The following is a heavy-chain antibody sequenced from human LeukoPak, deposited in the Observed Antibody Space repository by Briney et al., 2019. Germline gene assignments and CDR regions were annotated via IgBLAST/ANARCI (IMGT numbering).Heavy chain of an antibody. Sequence: GGSLRLSCAASGFTFSSYGIHWVRQAPGKGLEWVALISYDGSNKYYADSVKGRFTISRDNSKNTLYLQMNTLRAEDTAVYYCAKGWGTLDYWGQGTPVTVSS. V-gene: IGHV3-30*18. J-gene: IGHJ4*02. CDR1: GFTFSSYG. CDR2: ISYDGSNK. D-gene: IGHD1-14*01. CDR3: AKGWGTLDY.